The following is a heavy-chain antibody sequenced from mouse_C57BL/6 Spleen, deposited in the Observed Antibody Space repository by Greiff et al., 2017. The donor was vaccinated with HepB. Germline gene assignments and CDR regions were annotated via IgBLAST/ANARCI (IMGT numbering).Heavy chain of an antibody. CDR3: ARRAPYGYDPSYWYFDV. J-gene: IGHJ1*03. D-gene: IGHD2-2*01. CDR1: GFSLSTSGMG. CDR2: IYWDDDK. Sequence: QVTLKESGPGILQSSQTLSLTCSFSGFSLSTSGMGVSWIRQPSGKGLEWLAHIYWDDDKRYNPSLKSRLTISKDTSRNQVFLKITSVDTADTATYYCARRAPYGYDPSYWYFDVWGTGTTVTVSS. V-gene: IGHV8-12*01.